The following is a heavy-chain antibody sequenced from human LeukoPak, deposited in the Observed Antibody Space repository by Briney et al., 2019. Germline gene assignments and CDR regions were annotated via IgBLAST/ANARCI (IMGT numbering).Heavy chain of an antibody. J-gene: IGHJ4*02. D-gene: IGHD4-23*01. CDR3: IRVDYGGAPRRHY. CDR1: GFTFAVCG. Sequence: PGGSLRLSCTASGFTFAVCGLSWFRQAPGKGLEWLSFNRSQTYGGTIQYHASVKGRFSISRDESKPIANLQMNSVKPEDTAMYYCIRVDYGGAPRRHYGAQGPLVSVSS. V-gene: IGHV3-49*03. CDR2: NRSQTYGGTI.